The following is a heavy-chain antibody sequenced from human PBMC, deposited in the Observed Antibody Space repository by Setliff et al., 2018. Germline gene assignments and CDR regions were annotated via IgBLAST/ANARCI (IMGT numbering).Heavy chain of an antibody. V-gene: IGHV3-23*01. J-gene: IGHJ4*02. CDR3: AKDTDVRVDYFDY. Sequence: GGSLRLSCAASGFTFSSFAMSWVRQAPGKRLEWVSIMNVGGTNTYYRDPVKGRFTISRDNSKSTLYLQMNSLRAEDKAIYYCAKDTDVRVDYFDYWGPGTLVTVSS. CDR1: GFTFSSFA. CDR2: MNVGGTNT. D-gene: IGHD3-10*01.